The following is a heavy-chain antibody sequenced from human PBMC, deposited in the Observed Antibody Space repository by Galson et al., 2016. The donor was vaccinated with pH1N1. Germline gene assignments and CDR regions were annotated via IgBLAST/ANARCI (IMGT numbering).Heavy chain of an antibody. CDR2: IYPGDSDT. Sequence: QSGAEVKKPGESLKISCKGSGYSFTSYWIGWVRQMPGKGLEWMGIIYPGDSDTRYSPSFHGQVTISADKSIRTAYLQWSSLTASVTAMYYCASLADYGDYDIAEYFQHWGQGTLVTVSS. J-gene: IGHJ1*01. D-gene: IGHD4-17*01. V-gene: IGHV5-51*01. CDR3: ASLADYGDYDIAEYFQH. CDR1: GYSFTSYW.